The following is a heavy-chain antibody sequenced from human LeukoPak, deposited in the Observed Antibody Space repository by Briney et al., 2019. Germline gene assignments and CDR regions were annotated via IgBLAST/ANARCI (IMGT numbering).Heavy chain of an antibody. V-gene: IGHV4-59*01. Sequence: SETLSLTCTVSGGSISSYYWSWIRQPPGKGLEWIGYIYYSGSTNYNPSLKSRVTISVDTSKNQFSLKLSSVTAADTAVYYCARGYSYSHPDYGGQGTLVTVSS. CDR3: ARGYSYSHPDY. D-gene: IGHD5-18*01. J-gene: IGHJ4*02. CDR1: GGSISSYY. CDR2: IYYSGST.